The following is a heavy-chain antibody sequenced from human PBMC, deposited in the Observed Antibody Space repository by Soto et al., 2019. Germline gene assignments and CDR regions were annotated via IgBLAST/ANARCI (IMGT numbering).Heavy chain of an antibody. D-gene: IGHD4-17*01. J-gene: IGHJ6*02. CDR3: ARGLYGDYFSAYYYYYGMDV. CDR2: IYYSGST. V-gene: IGHV4-59*01. Sequence: SETLSLTCTVSGGSISSYYWSWIRQPPGKGLEWIGYIYYSGSTNYNPSLKSRVTISVDTSKNQFSLKLSSVTAADTAVYYCARGLYGDYFSAYYYYYGMDVWGQGTTVTVSS. CDR1: GGSISSYY.